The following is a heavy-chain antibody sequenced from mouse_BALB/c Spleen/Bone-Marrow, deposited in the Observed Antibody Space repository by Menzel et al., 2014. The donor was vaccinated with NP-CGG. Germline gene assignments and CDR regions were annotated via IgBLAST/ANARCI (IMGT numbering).Heavy chain of an antibody. Sequence: EVKLVESGGGLVQPGGSLKLSCAASGFTFSSYGMSRVRQTPDKRLELVATINSNGGSTYFPDSVKGRFTISRDNAKNTLCLQMSSLKSEDTAMYYCSRDSNDYWGQGTTLTVSS. J-gene: IGHJ2*01. CDR1: GFTFSSYG. CDR2: INSNGGST. CDR3: SRDSNDY. V-gene: IGHV5-6-3*01.